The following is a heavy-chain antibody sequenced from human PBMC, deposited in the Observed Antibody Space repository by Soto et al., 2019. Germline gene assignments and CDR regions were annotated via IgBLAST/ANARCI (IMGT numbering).Heavy chain of an antibody. CDR2: IWYDGSNK. CDR1: GFTFSRYL. D-gene: IGHD3-10*02. V-gene: IGHV3-33*01. J-gene: IGHJ6*02. CDR3: ARDHGVFGELEGYYYYGMDV. Sequence: PGGSLRLSCAASGFTFSRYLMHGVRQAPGKGLEWVAVIWYDGSNKYYADSVKGRFTISRDNSKNPLYLRMNSLRAEDTAVYYCARDHGVFGELEGYYYYGMDVWGQGTTVTVSS.